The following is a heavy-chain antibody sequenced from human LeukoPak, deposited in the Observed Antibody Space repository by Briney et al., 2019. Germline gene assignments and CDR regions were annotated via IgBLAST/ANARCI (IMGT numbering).Heavy chain of an antibody. CDR3: ARDQMIGPLDY. J-gene: IGHJ4*02. V-gene: IGHV3-74*01. D-gene: IGHD2-21*01. CDR2: INSDGSST. Sequence: GGSLRLSCSASGFTFSSYWMHWVRQAPGKGLVWVSRINSDGSSTSYADSVKGRFTISRDNAKNTLYLQMNSLRAEDTAVYYCARDQMIGPLDYWGQGTLVTVSS. CDR1: GFTFSSYW.